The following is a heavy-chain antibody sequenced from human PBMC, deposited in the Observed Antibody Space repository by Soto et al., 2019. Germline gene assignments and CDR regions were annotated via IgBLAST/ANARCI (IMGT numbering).Heavy chain of an antibody. D-gene: IGHD4-17*01. CDR3: GRVPLDGNYANGVDV. J-gene: IGHJ6*02. Sequence: PGGSLRLSCAASGFNFNTYWMYWVRQAPGKGLEWVANIDTDGSRKNYVDSVKGRFIISRDNAKNSLLLQMNSLRADDTAVYYCGRVPLDGNYANGVDVWGQGTTVTAP. CDR2: IDTDGSRK. V-gene: IGHV3-7*03. CDR1: GFNFNTYW.